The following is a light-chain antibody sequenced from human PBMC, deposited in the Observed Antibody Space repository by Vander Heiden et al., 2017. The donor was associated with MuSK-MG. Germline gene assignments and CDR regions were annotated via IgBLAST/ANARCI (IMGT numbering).Light chain of an antibody. CDR2: DAS. CDR1: QDISNY. CDR3: QQYDYLPPIT. V-gene: IGKV1-33*01. J-gene: IGKJ5*01. Sequence: DIQMTQSPSSLSASVGDRVTITCQASQDISNYLNWYQQKPGKAPKLLIYDASNLETGVPSRFSGSGYGTDFTFTISSRQPEDIATYYCQQYDYLPPITFGQGTRMEIK.